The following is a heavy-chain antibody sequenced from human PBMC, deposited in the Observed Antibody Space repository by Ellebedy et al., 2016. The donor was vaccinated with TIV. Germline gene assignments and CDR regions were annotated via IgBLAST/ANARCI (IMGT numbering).Heavy chain of an antibody. Sequence: ASVKVSCKASGYTFANSGVTWVRQAPGQGLEWMGWISAYNGNTHFVQKVQGRVTLTTDTSTSTAYLELRSLRSDDTAVYYCAKGGTDGPGGYYYYGMDVWGQGTTVTVSS. CDR2: ISAYNGNT. J-gene: IGHJ6*02. D-gene: IGHD3-16*01. CDR1: GYTFANSG. V-gene: IGHV1-18*01. CDR3: AKGGTDGPGGYYYYGMDV.